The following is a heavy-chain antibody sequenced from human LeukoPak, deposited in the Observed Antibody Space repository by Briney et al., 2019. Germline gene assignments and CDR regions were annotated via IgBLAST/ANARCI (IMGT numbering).Heavy chain of an antibody. CDR1: GFTFSSYS. J-gene: IGHJ4*02. D-gene: IGHD1-26*01. CDR3: ARDPTYYLRYGYFDS. V-gene: IGHV3-48*04. CDR2: ISSSSSTI. Sequence: QPGGSLRLSCAASGFTFSSYSMNWVRQAPGKGLEWVSYISSSSSTIYYADSVRGRFTISRDNANNVLYLQMNSLRAEDTAVYYCARDPTYYLRYGYFDSWGQGTLVTVSS.